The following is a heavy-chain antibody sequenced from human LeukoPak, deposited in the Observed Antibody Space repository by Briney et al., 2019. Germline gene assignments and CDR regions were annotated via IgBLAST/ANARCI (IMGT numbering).Heavy chain of an antibody. V-gene: IGHV1-46*01. J-gene: IGHJ4*02. Sequence: ASVKVSCKASGYTFTNYYMHWVRQAPGQGLEWMGIINPSGGSTRYAQKFQGRVTMTGDTSTTTVYMELSSLRSEDTAVYYCAREESGGYFDYWGQGTPVTVSS. CDR1: GYTFTNYY. CDR3: AREESGGYFDY. D-gene: IGHD2-8*02. CDR2: INPSGGST.